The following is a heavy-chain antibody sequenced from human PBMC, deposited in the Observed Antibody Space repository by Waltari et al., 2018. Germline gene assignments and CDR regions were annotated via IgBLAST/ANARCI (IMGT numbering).Heavy chain of an antibody. D-gene: IGHD3-10*01. V-gene: IGHV4-34*01. CDR2: INPSEST. Sequence: QVQLQQWGAGLLKPSETLSLTCAVYGGSFSGYYWSWLRQPPGKGLEWIGEINPSESTNYNPSLRSRVTISVDPSKNRFSLRLSSGTAADTAVYYCAVLPRPRFGASYYYGMDVWGKGTTVTVSS. CDR3: AVLPRPRFGASYYYGMDV. CDR1: GGSFSGYY. J-gene: IGHJ6*04.